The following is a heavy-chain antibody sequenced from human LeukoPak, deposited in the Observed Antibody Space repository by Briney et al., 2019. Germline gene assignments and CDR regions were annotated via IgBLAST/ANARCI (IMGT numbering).Heavy chain of an antibody. D-gene: IGHD3-10*01. CDR3: AKVQTYYYGSGALNWFDP. CDR2: ISGSGGST. Sequence: GGSLRLSCAASGFTFSSYAMSWVRQAPGKGLEWVSAISGSGGSTYYADSVKCRFTISRDNSKNTLYLQMNSLRAEDTAVYYCAKVQTYYYGSGALNWFDPWGQGTLVTVSS. CDR1: GFTFSSYA. J-gene: IGHJ5*02. V-gene: IGHV3-23*01.